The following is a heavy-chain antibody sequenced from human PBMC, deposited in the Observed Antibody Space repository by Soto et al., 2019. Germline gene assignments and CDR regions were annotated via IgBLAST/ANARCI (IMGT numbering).Heavy chain of an antibody. V-gene: IGHV1-46*03. J-gene: IGHJ4*02. Sequence: ASVKVSCKASGYTFTSYYMHWVRQAPGQGLEWMGIINPSGGSTSYAQKFQGRVTMTRDTSTSTVYMELSSLRSEDTAVYYCARGRNLLWFGESMPIDYWGQGTVVTVSS. CDR3: ARGRNLLWFGESMPIDY. CDR1: GYTFTSYY. D-gene: IGHD3-10*01. CDR2: INPSGGST.